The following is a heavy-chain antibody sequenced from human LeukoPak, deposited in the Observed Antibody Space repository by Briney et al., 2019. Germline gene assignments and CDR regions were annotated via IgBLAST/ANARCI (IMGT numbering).Heavy chain of an antibody. J-gene: IGHJ4*02. V-gene: IGHV1-8*01. Sequence: GASVKVSCKASGYTFTSYDINWVRQATGQGLEWMGWMNPNSGNTGYAQKFQGRVTMTRNTSISTAYMELSSLRSEDTAVYYCARSREGIAAAGFDYWGQGTLVTVSS. CDR3: ARSREGIAAAGFDY. CDR1: GYTFTSYD. CDR2: MNPNSGNT. D-gene: IGHD6-13*01.